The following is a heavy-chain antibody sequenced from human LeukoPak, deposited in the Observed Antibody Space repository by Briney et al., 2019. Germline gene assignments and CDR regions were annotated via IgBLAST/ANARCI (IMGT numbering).Heavy chain of an antibody. J-gene: IGHJ4*02. CDR1: GYSISSGYY. CDR3: ARERDYYDSSGYYPYFDY. D-gene: IGHD3-22*01. CDR2: IYHSGST. V-gene: IGHV4-38-2*02. Sequence: SETLSLTCTVSGYSISSGYYWGWIRQPPGKGLEWIGSIYHSGSTYYNPSLKSRVTISVDTSKNQFSLKLSSVTAADTAVYYCARERDYYDSSGYYPYFDYWGQGTLVTVSS.